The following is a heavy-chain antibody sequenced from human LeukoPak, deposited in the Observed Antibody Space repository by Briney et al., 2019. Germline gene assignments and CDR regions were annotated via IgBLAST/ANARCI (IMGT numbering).Heavy chain of an antibody. D-gene: IGHD3-10*01. J-gene: IGHJ4*02. CDR3: ARSDYYGSGSYSADY. CDR2: IYSGGST. Sequence: GSVRLSCAASGFTVSSNYMSWVRQASGKGLEWVSVIYSGGSTYYADSVKGRFTISRDNSKNTLYLQMNSLRAEDTAVYYCARSDYYGSGSYSADYWGQGALVAVSS. V-gene: IGHV3-53*01. CDR1: GFTVSSNY.